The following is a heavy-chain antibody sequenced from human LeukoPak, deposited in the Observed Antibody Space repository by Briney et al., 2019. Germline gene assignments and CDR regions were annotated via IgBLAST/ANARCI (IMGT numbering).Heavy chain of an antibody. Sequence: GGSLRLPCAASGFTFSTSWMNWVRQAPGKGLEWVASINEDGSEKYYLDSVNGRLTVSRDNAKNSLYLQMSSLRVEDTAVYYCTRDSGRFRLDYWGQGILVTVSS. V-gene: IGHV3-7*01. CDR3: TRDSGRFRLDY. CDR2: INEDGSEK. CDR1: GFTFSTSW. J-gene: IGHJ4*02. D-gene: IGHD6-19*01.